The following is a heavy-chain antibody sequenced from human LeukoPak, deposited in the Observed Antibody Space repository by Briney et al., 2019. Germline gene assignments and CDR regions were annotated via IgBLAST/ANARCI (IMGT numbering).Heavy chain of an antibody. CDR1: GGSISSYY. Sequence: SETLSLTCTVSGGSISSYYWSWIRQPAGKGLEWIGRIYTSGSTNYNPSLKSRVTMSVDTSKNQFSLRLSSVTAADTAVYYCARMGGYSSGWYGYYYYMDVWGKGTTVTVSS. CDR3: ARMGGYSSGWYGYYYYMDV. J-gene: IGHJ6*03. CDR2: IYTSGST. V-gene: IGHV4-4*07. D-gene: IGHD6-13*01.